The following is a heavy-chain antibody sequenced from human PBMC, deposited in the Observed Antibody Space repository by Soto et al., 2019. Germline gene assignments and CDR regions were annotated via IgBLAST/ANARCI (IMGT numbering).Heavy chain of an antibody. J-gene: IGHJ3*02. D-gene: IGHD4-17*01. Sequence: EVQLLESGGGLVQPGGSLRLSCAASGFTFSTYAMSWVRQAPGKGLEWVSAISASGGGIYYAESVKGRFIISRDNSINTLYLQMTSLRTDDTAVYYCAHPRGYGVFDAYDIWGQGTMVTVS. CDR3: AHPRGYGVFDAYDI. CDR1: GFTFSTYA. CDR2: ISASGGGI. V-gene: IGHV3-23*01.